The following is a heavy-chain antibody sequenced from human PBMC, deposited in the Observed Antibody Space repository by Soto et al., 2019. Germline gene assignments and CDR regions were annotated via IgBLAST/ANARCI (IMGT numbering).Heavy chain of an antibody. D-gene: IGHD5-12*01. Sequence: GGSLRLSCAASGFTFSSYAMSWVRQAPGKGLEWVSAISGSGGSTYYADSVKGRFTISRDNSKNTLYLQMNSLRAEDTAVYYCAKDFVDIVATIAGYQDTAMVFFDYWGQGTLVTVSS. CDR1: GFTFSSYA. V-gene: IGHV3-23*01. CDR2: ISGSGGST. J-gene: IGHJ4*02. CDR3: AKDFVDIVATIAGYQDTAMVFFDY.